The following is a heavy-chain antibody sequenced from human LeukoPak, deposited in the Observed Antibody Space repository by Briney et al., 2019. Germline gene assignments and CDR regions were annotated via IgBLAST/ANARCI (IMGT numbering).Heavy chain of an antibody. CDR3: AREAVFTTVTIEVHAFDI. D-gene: IGHD4-17*01. CDR2: IIPIFGTA. J-gene: IGHJ3*02. V-gene: IGHV1-69*01. Sequence: GASVKVSCKASGGTFSSYAISWVRQAHGQGLEWMGGIIPIFGTANYAQKFQGRVTITADESTSTAYMELSSLRSEDTAVYYCAREAVFTTVTIEVHAFDIWGQGTMVTVSS. CDR1: GGTFSSYA.